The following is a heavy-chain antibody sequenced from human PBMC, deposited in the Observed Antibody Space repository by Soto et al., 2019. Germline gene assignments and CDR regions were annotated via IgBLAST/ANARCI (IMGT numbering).Heavy chain of an antibody. CDR1: GFTFSSYS. V-gene: IGHV3-21*01. CDR2: ISSSSSYI. D-gene: IGHD3-16*01. CDR3: ARDYDDYVWGVTAPY. Sequence: GGSLRLSCAASGFTFSSYSMNWVRQAPGKGLEWVSSISSSSSYIYYADSVKGRFTISRDNAKNSLYLQMNSLRAEDTAVYYCARDYDDYVWGVTAPYWGQGTLVTVSS. J-gene: IGHJ4*02.